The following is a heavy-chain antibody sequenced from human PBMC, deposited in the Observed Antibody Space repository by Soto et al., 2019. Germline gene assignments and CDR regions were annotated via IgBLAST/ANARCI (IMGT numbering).Heavy chain of an antibody. CDR2: ISSNGATT. V-gene: IGHV3-64*01. CDR1: GFPLSGYA. D-gene: IGHD2-2*01. Sequence: PGGSLRLSCAASGFPLSGYAMDWVRQAPGKGLEYVSAISSNGATTYYANSVKGRFTISRDNSKNTLYLQMGGLRAEDMAVYYCARDRCVNSVCYAPSDYWGQGTLVTVSS. CDR3: ARDRCVNSVCYAPSDY. J-gene: IGHJ4*02.